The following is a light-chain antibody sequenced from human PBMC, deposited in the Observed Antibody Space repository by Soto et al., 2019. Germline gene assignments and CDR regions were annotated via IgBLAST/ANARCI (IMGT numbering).Light chain of an antibody. J-gene: IGLJ2*01. CDR3: SSYTSSSTLVV. CDR1: SRDVGGYNY. CDR2: DVS. V-gene: IGLV2-14*01. Sequence: QSALTQPASVSGSPGQSITLSCTGTSRDVGGYNYVSWYQQHPGKAPKLMIYDVSDRPSGVSNRFSGSKSGNTASLTISGLQAEDEAEYYCSSYTSSSTLVVFGGGTKLTVL.